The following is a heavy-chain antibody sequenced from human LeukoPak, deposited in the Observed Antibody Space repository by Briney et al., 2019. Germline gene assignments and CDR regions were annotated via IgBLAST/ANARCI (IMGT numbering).Heavy chain of an antibody. V-gene: IGHV4-59*01. Sequence: SETLSLTCTVSGGSISSYYWSWIRQPPVKGLELIGYIYYSGSTNYNPSLKSRVTISVDTSKNQFSLKLSSVTAADTAVYYCARDQGADYFGSGSYYLGYWGQGTLVTVSS. CDR3: ARDQGADYFGSGSYYLGY. D-gene: IGHD3-10*01. CDR2: IYYSGST. J-gene: IGHJ4*02. CDR1: GGSISSYY.